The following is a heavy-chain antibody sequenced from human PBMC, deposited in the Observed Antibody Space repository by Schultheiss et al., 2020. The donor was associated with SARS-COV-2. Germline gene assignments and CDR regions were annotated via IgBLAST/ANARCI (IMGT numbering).Heavy chain of an antibody. J-gene: IGHJ5*02. CDR3: ARDYGSGSYYGDNWFDP. Sequence: ASVKVSCKASGYTFTSYAMNWVRQAPGQGLEWMGWINTNTGNPTYAQVFTGRFVFSLDTSVSTAYLQISSLKAEDTAVYYCARDYGSGSYYGDNWFDPWGQGTLVTVSS. V-gene: IGHV7-4-1*02. D-gene: IGHD3-10*01. CDR1: GYTFTSYA. CDR2: INTNTGNP.